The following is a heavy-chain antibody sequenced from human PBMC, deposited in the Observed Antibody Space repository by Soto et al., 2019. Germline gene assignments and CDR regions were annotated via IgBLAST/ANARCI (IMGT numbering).Heavy chain of an antibody. CDR2: ISSISTTK. Sequence: GGSLSLSCAASGFTFSSYSMNWVRQAPGKGLEWVSYISSISTTKYYADSVKGRFTISRENAKNSLYLQMNSLRAEDTAVYYCARDVCIVFNCLNGFDPWGRGTRVTVSS. CDR1: GFTFSSYS. J-gene: IGHJ5*02. V-gene: IGHV3-48*01. CDR3: ARDVCIVFNCLNGFDP. D-gene: IGHD2-15*01.